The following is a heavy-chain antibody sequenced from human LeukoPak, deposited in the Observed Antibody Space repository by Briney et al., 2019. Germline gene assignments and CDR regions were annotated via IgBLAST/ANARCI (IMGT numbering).Heavy chain of an antibody. CDR1: GFTFDDYG. J-gene: IGHJ4*02. Sequence: PGGTLRLSCAASGFTFDDYGMSWVRQAPGKGLEWVSGINWNGGSTGYADSVKGRFTISRDNAKYSLYLQMNSLRAEDTALYYCARTSSGYPYFDYWGQGTLVTVSS. D-gene: IGHD3-22*01. CDR3: ARTSSGYPYFDY. CDR2: INWNGGST. V-gene: IGHV3-20*04.